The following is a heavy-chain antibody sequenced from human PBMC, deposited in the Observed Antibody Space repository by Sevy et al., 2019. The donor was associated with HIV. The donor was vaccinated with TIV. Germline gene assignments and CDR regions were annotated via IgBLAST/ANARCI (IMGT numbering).Heavy chain of an antibody. D-gene: IGHD6-13*01. CDR3: AKNTAAAGIGGFDY. V-gene: IGHV3-30*02. CDR2: IGYDGDTK. Sequence: GGSLRLSCAASGVNFSYYGMHWVRQAPGKGLEWVAFIGYDGDTKYFEDSVKGRFTISRDTSKNTLYLQMNSLRTEDTAFYYCAKNTAAAGIGGFDYWGQGTLVTVSS. CDR1: GVNFSYYG. J-gene: IGHJ4*02.